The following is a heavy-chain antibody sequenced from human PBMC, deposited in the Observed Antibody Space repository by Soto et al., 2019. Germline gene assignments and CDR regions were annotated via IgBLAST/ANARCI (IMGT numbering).Heavy chain of an antibody. CDR3: ARERVVVVVAATPQPGGAFDY. D-gene: IGHD2-15*01. V-gene: IGHV4-31*03. J-gene: IGHJ4*02. Sequence: QVQLQESGPGLVKPSQTLSLTCTVSGGSISSGGYYWSWIRQHPGQGLEWIGYIYYSGSTYYNPSLKSRVTISVDTSKNQFSLKLSSVTAADTAVYYCARERVVVVVAATPQPGGAFDYWGQGTLVTVSS. CDR2: IYYSGST. CDR1: GGSISSGGYY.